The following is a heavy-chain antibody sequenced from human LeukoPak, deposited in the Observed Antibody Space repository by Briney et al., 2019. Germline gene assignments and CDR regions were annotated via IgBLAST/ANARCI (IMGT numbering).Heavy chain of an antibody. V-gene: IGHV3-74*01. CDR1: GFTFSSYW. J-gene: IGHJ4*02. D-gene: IGHD6-13*01. CDR3: AKDSGYTSSWYFGDY. Sequence: PGGSLRLSCAASGFTFSSYWMHWVRQAPGKGLVWVSRINSDGSSTSYADSVKGRFTISRDNAKNTLYLQMNSLRAEDTAFYYCAKDSGYTSSWYFGDYWGQGTLVTVSS. CDR2: INSDGSST.